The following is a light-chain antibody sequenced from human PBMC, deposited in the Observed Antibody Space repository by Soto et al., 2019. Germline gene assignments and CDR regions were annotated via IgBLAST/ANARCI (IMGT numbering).Light chain of an antibody. CDR1: SSNIRNNY. CDR3: GTWDSSLSGV. J-gene: IGLJ2*01. Sequence: QSVLTQPPSVSAAPGQKVTISCSGSSSNIRNNYVSWYQQLPGTAPKLLIYDNNKRPSGIPDRFSGSKSGTSATLGITGLQTGDEADYYCGTWDSSLSGVFGGGTKLTVL. CDR2: DNN. V-gene: IGLV1-51*01.